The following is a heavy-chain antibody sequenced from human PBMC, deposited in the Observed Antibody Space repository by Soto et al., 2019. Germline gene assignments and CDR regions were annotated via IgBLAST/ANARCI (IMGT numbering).Heavy chain of an antibody. D-gene: IGHD3-22*01. CDR1: GGSISSYY. CDR3: ARLLTYYYDSSGYYYFDY. Sequence: PSETLSLTCTVSGGSISSYYWSWIRQPPGKGLEWIGYIYYSGSTNYNPSLKSRVTISVDTSKNQFSLKLSSVTAADTAVYYCARLLTYYYDSSGYYYFDYWGQGTLVTVSS. J-gene: IGHJ4*02. CDR2: IYYSGST. V-gene: IGHV4-59*12.